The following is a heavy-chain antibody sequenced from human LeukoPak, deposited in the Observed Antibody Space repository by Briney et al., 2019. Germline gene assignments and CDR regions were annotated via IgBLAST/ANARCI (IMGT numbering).Heavy chain of an antibody. D-gene: IGHD2-2*02. J-gene: IGHJ4*02. Sequence: GGSLRLSCAAYGFTFSSYAMSWVRQAPGKGLEWVSAISGSGGSTYYADSVKGRFTISRDNSKNTLYLQMNSLRAEDTAVYYCAKGLGYCSSTSCYIPVDYWGQGTLVTVSS. CDR1: GFTFSSYA. CDR2: ISGSGGST. CDR3: AKGLGYCSSTSCYIPVDY. V-gene: IGHV3-23*01.